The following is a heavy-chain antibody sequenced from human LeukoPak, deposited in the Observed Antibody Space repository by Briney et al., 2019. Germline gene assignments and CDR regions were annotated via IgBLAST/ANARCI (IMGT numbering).Heavy chain of an antibody. CDR3: ARVVVVGAPKGDNFDY. D-gene: IGHD1-26*01. CDR2: ISAYNGNT. J-gene: IGHJ4*02. V-gene: IGHV1-18*01. Sequence: ASVKVSCKASGYTFTSYGICWVRQAPGQGLEWMGWISAYNGNTNYAQKLQGRVTMTTDTSTSTAYMELRSLRSDDTAVYYCARVVVVGAPKGDNFDYWGQGTLVTVSS. CDR1: GYTFTSYG.